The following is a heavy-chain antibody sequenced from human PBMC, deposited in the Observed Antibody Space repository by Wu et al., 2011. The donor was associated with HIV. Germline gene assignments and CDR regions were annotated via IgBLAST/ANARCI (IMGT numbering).Heavy chain of an antibody. Sequence: QVQLVQSGAEVKKPGSSVKVSCKASGGTFSSYAISWVRQAPGQGLEWMGRIIPIFGTTNYAQKFRGRVTITADESTTTTYLELSSLRSEDTAVYYCARAYDLWSGSGYYYYIGRLGKGTTVSVS. CDR1: GGTFSSYA. V-gene: IGHV1-69*15. CDR3: ARAYDLWSGSGYYYYIGR. CDR2: IIPIFGTT. D-gene: IGHD3-3*01. J-gene: IGHJ6*03.